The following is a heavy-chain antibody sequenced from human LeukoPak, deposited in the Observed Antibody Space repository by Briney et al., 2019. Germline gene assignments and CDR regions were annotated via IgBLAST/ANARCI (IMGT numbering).Heavy chain of an antibody. CDR3: AKDINYYGSGSYRV. V-gene: IGHV3-23*01. CDR1: GFTFSSYA. Sequence: GGSLRLSCAASGFTFSSYAMSWVRQAPGKGLEWVSAISGSGGSTYYADSVKGRFTISRDNSKNTLYLQMNSLRAEGTAVYYCAKDINYYGSGSYRVWGQGTLVTVSS. CDR2: ISGSGGST. D-gene: IGHD3-10*01. J-gene: IGHJ4*02.